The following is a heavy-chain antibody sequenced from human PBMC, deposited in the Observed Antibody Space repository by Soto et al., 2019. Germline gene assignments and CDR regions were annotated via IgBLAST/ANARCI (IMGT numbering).Heavy chain of an antibody. CDR3: ARERGRNCSGESCYPFGP. J-gene: IGHJ5*02. CDR1: GGAFRGYY. CDR2: INDSGST. D-gene: IGHD2-15*01. Sequence: PSETLSLTCAVYGGAFRGYYWSWIRQPPGKGLEWLGEINDSGSTNYNPSLKSRITISLDTSKKEISLRLSSVTAADTAVYYCARERGRNCSGESCYPFGPWGQGALVT. V-gene: IGHV4-34*01.